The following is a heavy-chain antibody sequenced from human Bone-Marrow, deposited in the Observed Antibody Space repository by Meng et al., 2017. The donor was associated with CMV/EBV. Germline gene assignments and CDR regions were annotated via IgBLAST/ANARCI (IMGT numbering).Heavy chain of an antibody. CDR3: ARETSFSANDAFDV. CDR2: ISARSTYI. V-gene: IGHV3-21*01. Sequence: GESLKISCAASGFSLSLYSMNWVRHAPGKGLEWVSSISARSTYIYYADSLQGRITISRDNAKNSLYLHIHSLRAEDTAVYFCARETSFSANDAFDVWGQGTMDTV. J-gene: IGHJ3*01. CDR1: GFSLSLYS.